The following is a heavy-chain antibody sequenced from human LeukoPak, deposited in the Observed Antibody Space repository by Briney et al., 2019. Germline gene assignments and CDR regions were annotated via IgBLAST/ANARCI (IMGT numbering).Heavy chain of an antibody. Sequence: GGSLRLSCAAPGFTFSSHGMHWVRQAPGRGLEWVAFIRYDGSNKYYADSVKGRFTISRDNSKNTLYLQMNSLRAEDTAVYYCAKLFMVRGVIIGLDAFDIWGQGTMVTVSS. D-gene: IGHD3-10*01. V-gene: IGHV3-30*02. CDR1: GFTFSSHG. CDR3: AKLFMVRGVIIGLDAFDI. J-gene: IGHJ3*02. CDR2: IRYDGSNK.